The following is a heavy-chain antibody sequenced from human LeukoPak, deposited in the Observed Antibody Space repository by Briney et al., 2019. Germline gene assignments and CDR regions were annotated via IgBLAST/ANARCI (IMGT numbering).Heavy chain of an antibody. CDR3: ARDSRKGAPYYDFWSGYVYYYYGMDV. Sequence: GSLRLSCAASGFTFSSYSMNWVRQAPGKGLEWVSSISSSSSYIYYADSVKGRFTISRDNAKDSLYLQMNSLRAEDTAVYYCARDSRKGAPYYDFWSGYVYYYYGMDVWGQGTTVTVSS. J-gene: IGHJ6*02. V-gene: IGHV3-21*01. CDR1: GFTFSSYS. D-gene: IGHD3-3*01. CDR2: ISSSSSYI.